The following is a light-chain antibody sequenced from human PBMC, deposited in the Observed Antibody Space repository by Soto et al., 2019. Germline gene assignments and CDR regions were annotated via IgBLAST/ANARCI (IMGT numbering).Light chain of an antibody. V-gene: IGKV1-39*01. J-gene: IGKJ5*01. CDR1: QTITSY. CDR2: AAS. CDR3: QQSYSTPLVT. Sequence: DIPLTQSPASLSASVGDRVTLTCWASQTITSYLHWYQQKPGKPPKLLIYAASILQSGVPSRFSGSGSGTHFTLTISSLQPEDFATYYCQQSYSTPLVTFGQGTRLDIK.